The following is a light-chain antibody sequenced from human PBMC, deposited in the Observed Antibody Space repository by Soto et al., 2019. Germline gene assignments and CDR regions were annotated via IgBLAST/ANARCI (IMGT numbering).Light chain of an antibody. V-gene: IGLV7-46*01. CDR1: TGAVTSGHY. CDR3: LLSYSGTAV. J-gene: IGLJ7*01. CDR2: DTT. Sequence: QAVVTQEPSLTVSPGGTVTLTCGSSTGAVTSGHYPYWFQQRPGQAPRTLIYDTTNKHSWTPARFSGSLLGDKAALTLSGAQPEDEAEYYCLLSYSGTAVFGGGTQLTVL.